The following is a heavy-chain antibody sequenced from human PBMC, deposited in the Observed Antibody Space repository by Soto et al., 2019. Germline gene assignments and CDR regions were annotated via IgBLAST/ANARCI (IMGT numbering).Heavy chain of an antibody. J-gene: IGHJ6*02. CDR1: GGTFSSYA. D-gene: IGHD5-12*01. V-gene: IGHV1-69*01. CDR3: ARGQVEMATINYGMDV. CDR2: IIPIFGTA. Sequence: QVQLVQSGAEVKKPGSSVKVSCKASGGTFSSYAISWVRQAPGQGLEWMGGIIPIFGTANYAQKFQGRVTITADESTSTAYMELSSLRSEETAVYYCARGQVEMATINYGMDVWGQGTTVTVSS.